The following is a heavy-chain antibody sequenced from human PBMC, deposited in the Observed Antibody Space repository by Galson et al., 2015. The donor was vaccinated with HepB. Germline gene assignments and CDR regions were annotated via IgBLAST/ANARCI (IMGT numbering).Heavy chain of an antibody. D-gene: IGHD3-9*01. CDR1: GFTFDDYA. V-gene: IGHV3-9*01. CDR2: ISWNSGSI. J-gene: IGHJ4*02. Sequence: SLRLSCAASGFTFDDYAMHWVRQAPGKGLEWVSGISWNSGSIGYADSVKGRFTISRDNAKNSLYLQMNSLRAEDTALYYCAKGGRMVRYSDWLGPLGYWGQGTLVAVSS. CDR3: AKGGRMVRYSDWLGPLGY.